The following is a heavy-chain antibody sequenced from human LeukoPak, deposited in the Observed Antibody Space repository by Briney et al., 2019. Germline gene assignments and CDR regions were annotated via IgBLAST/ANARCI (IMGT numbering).Heavy chain of an antibody. Sequence: SETLSLTCTVFGSSINSVYSWGWIRQPPGKGLEWIGSIYHNGNTYYNSSLKSRVTISVHTSENQFSLKLSSVTAADTAVYYCASYKTYYDSRGHPLDYWGQGTLVTVSS. CDR2: IYHNGNT. D-gene: IGHD3-22*01. J-gene: IGHJ4*02. CDR3: ASYKTYYDSRGHPLDY. V-gene: IGHV4-38-2*02. CDR1: GSSINSVYS.